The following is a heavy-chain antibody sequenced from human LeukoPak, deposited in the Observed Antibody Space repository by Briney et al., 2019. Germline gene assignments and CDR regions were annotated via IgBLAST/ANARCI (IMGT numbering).Heavy chain of an antibody. CDR3: ARAVSSGSFQTYYYYMDV. V-gene: IGHV4-39*07. CDR1: GGSISSSSYY. Sequence: NSSETLSLTCTVSGGSISSSSYYWGWIRQPPGKGLEWIGRIYTSGSTNYNPSLKSRVTMSVDTSQNQFSLTLSSVTAGGTAVYYCARAVSSGSFQTYYYYMDVWGKGTTVTISS. CDR2: IYTSGST. D-gene: IGHD3-10*01. J-gene: IGHJ6*03.